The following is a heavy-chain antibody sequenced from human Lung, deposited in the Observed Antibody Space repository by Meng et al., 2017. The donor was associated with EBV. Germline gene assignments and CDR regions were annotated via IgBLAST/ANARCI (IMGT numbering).Heavy chain of an antibody. CDR3: ARDGTSNWLLNWFDP. D-gene: IGHD6-13*01. V-gene: IGHV1-3*04. Sequence: QAHIVQPGAGVKEPGSSVRISWKASGYSFPSSALHWVRLAPGQGLGWMGWINTDGGNTKYSQKFQGRVTLTRDTSATTAYMELSSLRPEDTAVYYCARDGTSNWLLNWFDPWAQGTLVTVSS. J-gene: IGHJ5*02. CDR2: INTDGGNT. CDR1: GYSFPSSA.